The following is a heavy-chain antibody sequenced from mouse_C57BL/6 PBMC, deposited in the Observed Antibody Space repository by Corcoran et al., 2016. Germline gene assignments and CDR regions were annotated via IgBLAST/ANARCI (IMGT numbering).Heavy chain of an antibody. CDR1: GYAFSSYW. J-gene: IGHJ3*01. D-gene: IGHD2-4*01. CDR3: ARQGYDYDWFAY. V-gene: IGHV1-80*01. CDR2: IYPGDGDT. Sequence: QVQLQQSGAELVTPGASVKISCKASGYAFSSYWMNWVKQRPGKGLEWIGQIYPGDGDTNYNGKFKGKATLTADKSSSTAYMQLSSLTSEDSAVYFCARQGYDYDWFAYWGQGTLVTVSA.